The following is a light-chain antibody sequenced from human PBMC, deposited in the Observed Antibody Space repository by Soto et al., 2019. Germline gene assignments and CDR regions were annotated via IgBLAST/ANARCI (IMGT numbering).Light chain of an antibody. CDR3: QHYNSYSEA. V-gene: IGKV1-5*03. CDR1: QSISSW. J-gene: IGKJ1*01. CDR2: KAS. Sequence: DIHMTQSRSTLSASVGGRVTITCRASQSISSWLAWYQQKPGKAPKLLIYKASTLKSGVPSRFSGSGSGTEFTLTISSLQPDDFATYYCQHYNSYSEAFGQGTKVDIK.